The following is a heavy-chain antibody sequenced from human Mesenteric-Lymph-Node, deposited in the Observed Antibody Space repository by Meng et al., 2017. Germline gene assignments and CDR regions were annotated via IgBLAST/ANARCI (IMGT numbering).Heavy chain of an antibody. CDR2: INHSGST. CDR3: ARDYYGSGRVDP. D-gene: IGHD3-10*01. CDR1: GGSFSGYY. V-gene: IGHV4-34*01. Sequence: QVQVQEWGAGLLKPSETLSLTCAVYGGSFSGYYWSWIRQPPGKGLEWIGEINHSGSTNYNPSLKSRVTISVDTSKNQFSLKLSSVTAADTAVYYCARDYYGSGRVDPWGQGTLVTVSS. J-gene: IGHJ5*02.